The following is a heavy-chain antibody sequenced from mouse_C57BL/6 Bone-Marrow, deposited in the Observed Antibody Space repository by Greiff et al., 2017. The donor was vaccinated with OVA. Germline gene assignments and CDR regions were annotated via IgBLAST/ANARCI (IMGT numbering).Heavy chain of an antibody. Sequence: QVQLKESGAELARPGASVKLSCKASGYTFTSYGISWVKQRTGQGLEWIGEIYPRSGNPSYNEKFKGKATLTAAKASSTAYMELRSLTSEDSAVYFCARSSFRAMDYWGQGTSVTVSS. V-gene: IGHV1-81*01. CDR1: GYTFTSYG. D-gene: IGHD3-2*02. J-gene: IGHJ4*01. CDR2: IYPRSGNP. CDR3: ARSSFRAMDY.